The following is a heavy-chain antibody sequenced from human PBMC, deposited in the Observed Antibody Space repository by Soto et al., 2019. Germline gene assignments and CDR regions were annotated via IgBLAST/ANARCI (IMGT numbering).Heavy chain of an antibody. Sequence: PSETLSLTCTVSGGSISSSSYYWGWIRQPPGKGLEWIGEINHSGSTNYNPSLKSRVTISVDTSKNQFSLKLSSVTAADTAVYYCAREEGRGTVTTFDYWGQGTLVTVSS. CDR1: GGSISSSSYY. CDR3: AREEGRGTVTTFDY. D-gene: IGHD4-17*01. J-gene: IGHJ4*02. CDR2: INHSGST. V-gene: IGHV4-39*07.